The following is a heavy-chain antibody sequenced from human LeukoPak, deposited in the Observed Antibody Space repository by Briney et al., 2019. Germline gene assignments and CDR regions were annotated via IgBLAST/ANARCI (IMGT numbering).Heavy chain of an antibody. CDR2: FYNRGTT. CDR1: GGSISGYY. Sequence: SETLSLTCTVSGGSISGYYWGWIRQPPGKELEWMGYFYNRGTTNYNPSLKSRITMSVDTSKSQFSLKLTSVTAADTAVYYCARDFKYYDSSGYYAFDIWGQGTMVTVSS. V-gene: IGHV4-59*01. CDR3: ARDFKYYDSSGYYAFDI. J-gene: IGHJ3*02. D-gene: IGHD3-22*01.